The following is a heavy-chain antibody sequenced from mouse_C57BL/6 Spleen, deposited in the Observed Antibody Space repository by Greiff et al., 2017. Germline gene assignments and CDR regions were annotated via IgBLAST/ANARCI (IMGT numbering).Heavy chain of an antibody. D-gene: IGHD1-1*01. Sequence: EVKLVESGGGLVKPGGSLKLSCAASGFTFSDYGMHWVRQAPEKGLEWVAYISSGSSTIYYADTVKGRFTMSRDNAKNTLFLQMSSLRSEDTAMYYCASEYINTVVYFDYWGQGTTLTVSS. CDR1: GFTFSDYG. V-gene: IGHV5-17*01. CDR3: ASEYINTVVYFDY. J-gene: IGHJ2*01. CDR2: ISSGSSTI.